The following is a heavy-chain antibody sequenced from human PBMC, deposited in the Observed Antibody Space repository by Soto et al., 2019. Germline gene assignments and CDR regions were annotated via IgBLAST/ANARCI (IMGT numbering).Heavy chain of an antibody. V-gene: IGHV3-49*03. CDR2: IRSKAYGGTT. J-gene: IGHJ4*02. CDR3: TRDDLADFWSGYFFDY. D-gene: IGHD3-3*01. Sequence: GGSLRLSCTASGFTFSDYAMSWFRQAPGKWLEWVGFIRSKAYGGTTEYAASVKGRFTISRDDSKSIAYLQMNSLKTEDTAVYYCTRDDLADFWSGYFFDYWGQGTLVTVSS. CDR1: GFTFSDYA.